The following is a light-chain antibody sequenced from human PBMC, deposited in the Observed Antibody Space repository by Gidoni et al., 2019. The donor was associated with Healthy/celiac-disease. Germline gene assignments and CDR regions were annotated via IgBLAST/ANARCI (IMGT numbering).Light chain of an antibody. Sequence: DIQMTQSPSTLSASVGDRVTITCRASQSISSWLAWYQQKPGKAPKLLIYKASSLESGVPSRFSGSGSGTEFTLTIISLQPADFATYYCQQYNSYWTFGQGTKVEIK. J-gene: IGKJ1*01. CDR2: KAS. CDR1: QSISSW. CDR3: QQYNSYWT. V-gene: IGKV1-5*03.